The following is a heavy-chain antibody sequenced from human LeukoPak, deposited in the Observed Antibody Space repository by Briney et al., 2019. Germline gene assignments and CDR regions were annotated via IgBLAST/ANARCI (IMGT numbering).Heavy chain of an antibody. CDR1: GYTFTSYG. V-gene: IGHV1-2*02. CDR2: INPNGGVT. Sequence: GASVKVSCKASGYTFTSYGISWVRQAPGQGLEWMGWINPNGGVTNYAQKFQGRVTMTRDTSISTAYMELSRLRSDDTAVYNCARDGGDGYNFYYWGQGTLVTVSS. CDR3: ARDGGDGYNFYY. J-gene: IGHJ4*02. D-gene: IGHD5-24*01.